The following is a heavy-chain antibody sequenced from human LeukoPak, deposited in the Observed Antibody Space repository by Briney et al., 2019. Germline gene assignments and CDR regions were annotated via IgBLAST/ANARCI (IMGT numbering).Heavy chain of an antibody. D-gene: IGHD5-18*01. J-gene: IGHJ4*02. Sequence: GGSLRLSCAASGFTFSTYSFNWVRQAPGKGLEWISYFSHGSTRIFYADFLEGRFTVSRDNAKDSLYLQMNSLRAEDTAVYYCARVRSGYSHENYFDYWGQGTLVTVSS. V-gene: IGHV3-48*04. CDR2: FSHGSTRI. CDR1: GFTFSTYS. CDR3: ARVRSGYSHENYFDY.